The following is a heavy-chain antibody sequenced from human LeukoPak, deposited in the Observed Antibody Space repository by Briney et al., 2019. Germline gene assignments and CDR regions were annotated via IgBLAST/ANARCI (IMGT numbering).Heavy chain of an antibody. Sequence: SETLSLTCTVSGGSISSYYWSWIRQPAGKGLEWIGRIYTSGSTNYNPSLKSRVTMSVDTSKNQFSLKLSSVTAADTAVYYCARDVRTYYYDSSGYGPGAFDIWGQGTMVTVSS. V-gene: IGHV4-4*07. D-gene: IGHD3-22*01. CDR1: GGSISSYY. J-gene: IGHJ3*02. CDR3: ARDVRTYYYDSSGYGPGAFDI. CDR2: IYTSGST.